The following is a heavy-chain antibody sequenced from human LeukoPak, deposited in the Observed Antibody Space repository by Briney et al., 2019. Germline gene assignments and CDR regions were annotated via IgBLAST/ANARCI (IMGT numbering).Heavy chain of an antibody. Sequence: GGSLRLSCAASGFTFSSYGMHWVRQAPGKGLEWVAVISYDESNKYYADSVKGRFTISRDNSKNTLYLQMNSLRAEDTAVYYCAKEGGLEMTTVTTGLDYWGQGTLVTVSS. V-gene: IGHV3-30*18. CDR1: GFTFSSYG. CDR2: ISYDESNK. CDR3: AKEGGLEMTTVTTGLDY. D-gene: IGHD4-17*01. J-gene: IGHJ4*02.